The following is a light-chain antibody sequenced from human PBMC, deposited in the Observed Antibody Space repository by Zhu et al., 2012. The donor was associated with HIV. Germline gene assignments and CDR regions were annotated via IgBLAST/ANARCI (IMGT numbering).Light chain of an antibody. J-gene: IGKJ1*01. CDR1: QSVYKW. V-gene: IGKV1-5*03. Sequence: DIQMTQSPSTLSASVGDRVTITCRASQSVYKWLAWYQQKPEKAPKLLIYEASSLETGVPSRFSGSGSGTEFTLTISSLQPDDFATYSCQQYNTSPWTFGQGTRVELK. CDR2: EAS. CDR3: QQYNTSPWT.